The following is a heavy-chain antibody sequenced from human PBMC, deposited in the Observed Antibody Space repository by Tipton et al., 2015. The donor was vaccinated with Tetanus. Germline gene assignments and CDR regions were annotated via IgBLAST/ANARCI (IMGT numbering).Heavy chain of an antibody. D-gene: IGHD3-10*02. CDR1: GGSISSSSYS. J-gene: IGHJ6*03. Sequence: TLSLTCTVSGGSISSSSYSWGWIRQPPGKGLEWIGNFHYSGPTYYDPSLTSRATISEDTSKNQFSLDLTSVTAADTAVYYCARYVPLPIRKYYMDIWGKGTTVTVSS. CDR3: ARYVPLPIRKYYMDI. CDR2: FHYSGPT. V-gene: IGHV4-39*01.